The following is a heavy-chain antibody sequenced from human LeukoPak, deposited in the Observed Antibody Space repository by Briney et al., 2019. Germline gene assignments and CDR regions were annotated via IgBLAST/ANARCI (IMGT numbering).Heavy chain of an antibody. CDR3: ARRKGYYYSSVLYNWFDP. CDR2: INHSGST. J-gene: IGHJ5*02. CDR1: GGSFSGYY. V-gene: IGHV4-34*01. Sequence: SETLSLTCAVYGGSFSGYYWSWIRQPPGKGLEWIGEINHSGSTNYNPSLKSRVTISVDTSKNQFSLKLSSVTAADTAVYYCARRKGYYYSSVLYNWFDPWGQGTLVTVSS. D-gene: IGHD3-22*01.